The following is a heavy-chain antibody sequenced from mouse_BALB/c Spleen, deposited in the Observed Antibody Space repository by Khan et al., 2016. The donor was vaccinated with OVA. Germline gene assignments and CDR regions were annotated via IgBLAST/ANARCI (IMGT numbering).Heavy chain of an antibody. Sequence: QVQLKESGPGLVAPSQSLYITCTISGFSLTNYGVHWVRQPPGKGLEWLVVIWSDGSTTYNSALKSRLTISKENSKSQVVLKMNSLQTDDTAVYFCARQPYYQYDIIDYWGQGTSVTVSS. V-gene: IGHV2-6-1*01. CDR3: ARQPYYQYDIIDY. CDR1: GFSLTNYG. CDR2: IWSDGST. D-gene: IGHD2-4*01. J-gene: IGHJ4*01.